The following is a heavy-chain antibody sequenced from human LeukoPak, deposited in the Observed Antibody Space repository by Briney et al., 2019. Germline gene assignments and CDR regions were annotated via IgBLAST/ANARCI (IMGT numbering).Heavy chain of an antibody. CDR3: TTDRGSGTTWYYYYYMDV. D-gene: IGHD1-7*01. CDR1: GFTFSNAW. J-gene: IGHJ6*03. CDR2: IKSKIDGGTT. Sequence: GGSLRLSCAASGFTFSNAWMSWVRQAPGKGLEWVGRIKSKIDGGTTDYAAPVKGRFIISRDDSKNMLFLQMNSLKTEDTAVYYCTTDRGSGTTWYYYYYMDVWGKGTTVTVSS. V-gene: IGHV3-15*01.